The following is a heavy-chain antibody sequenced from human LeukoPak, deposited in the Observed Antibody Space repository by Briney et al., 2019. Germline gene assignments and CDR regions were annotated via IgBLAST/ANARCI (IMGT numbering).Heavy chain of an antibody. J-gene: IGHJ3*01. CDR1: GFTFRTYG. Sequence: GGSLRLSCAASGFTFRTYGMHWVRQAPGKGLEWVTFIRYDGSDKYYADSVKGRFAISRDNSKNTLFLQMNSLRVADTAVYYCAKRADYYDSSRALYDAFDLWGQGTMVTVSS. CDR3: AKRADYYDSSRALYDAFDL. V-gene: IGHV3-30*02. D-gene: IGHD3-16*01. CDR2: IRYDGSDK.